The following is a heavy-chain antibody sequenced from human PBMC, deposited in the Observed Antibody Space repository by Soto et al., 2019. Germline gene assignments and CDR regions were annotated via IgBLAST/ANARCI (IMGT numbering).Heavy chain of an antibody. CDR2: ISSSSSYI. CDR1: GFAFSSYS. CDR3: AKEGGDSEYEYFLDC. J-gene: IGHJ4*02. Sequence: GGSLRLSWVASGFAFSSYSMNWVRQVPGKGLEWVSSISSSSSYIYYADSVKGRFTISRDNAMNTVSLQMNSLRAEDTAVYYCAKEGGDSEYEYFLDCWGQGTLVTVSS. V-gene: IGHV3-21*01. D-gene: IGHD5-12*01.